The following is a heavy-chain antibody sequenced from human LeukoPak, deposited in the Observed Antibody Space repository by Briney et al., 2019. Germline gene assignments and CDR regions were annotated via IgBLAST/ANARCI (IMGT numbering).Heavy chain of an antibody. Sequence: KPGGSLRLSCAASGFTFSDYYMSWIRQAPGKGLEWVSYISSSGSTIYYADSVKGRFTISRDNAKNSLYLQMNSLRSDDTAVYYCARTGPIDYYYYYMDVWGKGTTVTVSS. V-gene: IGHV3-11*01. J-gene: IGHJ6*03. D-gene: IGHD2-15*01. CDR2: ISSSGSTI. CDR1: GFTFSDYY. CDR3: ARTGPIDYYYYYMDV.